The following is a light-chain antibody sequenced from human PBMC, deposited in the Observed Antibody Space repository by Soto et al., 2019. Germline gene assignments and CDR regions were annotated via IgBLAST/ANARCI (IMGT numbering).Light chain of an antibody. Sequence: QSVLTQPPSVSGAPGQRLTISCTGSSSNIGASYDVHWYRQPPGTAPKLLIFGNNNRPSGVPDRFSGSKSGTSASLAITGLQAEDEADYYCPSWDSSLSGYVFGTGTKVTVL. CDR2: GNN. J-gene: IGLJ1*01. CDR1: SSNIGASYD. CDR3: PSWDSSLSGYV. V-gene: IGLV1-40*01.